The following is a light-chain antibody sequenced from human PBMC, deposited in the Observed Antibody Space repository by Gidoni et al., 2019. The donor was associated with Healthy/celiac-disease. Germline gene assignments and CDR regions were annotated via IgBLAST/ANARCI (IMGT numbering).Light chain of an antibody. Sequence: DIQLTQSPSSLSASVGDRVTISCRVSQGISSCLNCYRQRPGKVPKLLIYSTSNLQCGLPSRFSDSGSGTHFSLTISSLQPENVATYYGQRTYNAPHIGQGTRVEIK. V-gene: IGKV1-27*01. CDR2: STS. J-gene: IGKJ1*01. CDR3: QRTYNAPH. CDR1: QGISSC.